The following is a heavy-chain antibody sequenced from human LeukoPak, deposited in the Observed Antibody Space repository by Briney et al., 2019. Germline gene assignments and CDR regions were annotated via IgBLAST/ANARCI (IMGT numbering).Heavy chain of an antibody. V-gene: IGHV4-61*02. J-gene: IGHJ6*03. Sequence: SQTLSLTCTVSGGSMSSGSYYWSWIRQPAGKGLELIGRIKTSGTTDYNPSLESRVTILVDTSKNQFSLNLSSVTATDTAVYYCVRSWDSSGWYVYYYMDVWGKGTTVTVSS. CDR2: IKTSGTT. CDR1: GGSMSSGSYY. CDR3: VRSWDSSGWYVYYYMDV. D-gene: IGHD6-19*01.